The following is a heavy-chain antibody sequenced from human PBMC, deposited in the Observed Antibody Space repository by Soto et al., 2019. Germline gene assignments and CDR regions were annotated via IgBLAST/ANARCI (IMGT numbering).Heavy chain of an antibody. J-gene: IGHJ2*01. CDR1: GGSISSSSYY. Sequence: QLQLQESGPGLVKPSETLSLTCTVSGGSISSSSYYWGWIRQPPGKGLEWIGSIYYSGSTYYNPSLKSRVPISVDTAKNQFSLKLSSVTAADTAVYYCARREHSRGWYDGYFDLWGRGTLVTVSS. CDR2: IYYSGST. CDR3: ARREHSRGWYDGYFDL. V-gene: IGHV4-39*01. D-gene: IGHD6-19*01.